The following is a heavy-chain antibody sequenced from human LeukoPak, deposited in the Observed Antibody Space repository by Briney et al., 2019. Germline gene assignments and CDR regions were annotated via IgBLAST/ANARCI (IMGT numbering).Heavy chain of an antibody. CDR3: ARDYYDTRGVDS. D-gene: IGHD3-22*01. J-gene: IGHJ4*02. CDR2: IYPNTGGT. Sequence: ASVKVSCKASGYTFTDYYIHWVRQAPGQGLEWMGWIYPNTGGTKYAQKFKGRVTMTRDTSISTAYMDLKRLTSDDTAVYYYARDYYDTRGVDSWAQGTLVTVYS. V-gene: IGHV1-2*02. CDR1: GYTFTDYY.